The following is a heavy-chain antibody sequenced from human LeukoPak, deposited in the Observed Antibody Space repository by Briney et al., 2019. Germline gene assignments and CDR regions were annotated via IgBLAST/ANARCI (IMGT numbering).Heavy chain of an antibody. V-gene: IGHV4-34*01. CDR3: ARGVNYYYYMDV. J-gene: IGHJ6*03. Sequence: PSETLSLTCTVYGGSFSGYYWTWIRQPPGKGLELIGEINHSGSTNYNPSLKSRVTISVDTSKHQFSLKLSSVTAADTAVYYCARGVNYYYYMDVWGKGTTVTISS. CDR1: GGSFSGYY. CDR2: INHSGST.